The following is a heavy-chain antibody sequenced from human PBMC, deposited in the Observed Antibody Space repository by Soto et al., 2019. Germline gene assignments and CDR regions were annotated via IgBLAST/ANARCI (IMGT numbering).Heavy chain of an antibody. CDR3: ARDRALELGDY. V-gene: IGHV1-18*01. D-gene: IGHD1-26*01. Sequence: ASGKVSCKASGYTLTSYGLSWVRQAPGQGLEWMGWINTYNGNTNYAQKLQGRVTMTTDTSTSTAYMELRSLRSDDTAVYYCARDRALELGDYWGQGTLVTVSS. CDR2: INTYNGNT. CDR1: GYTLTSYG. J-gene: IGHJ4*02.